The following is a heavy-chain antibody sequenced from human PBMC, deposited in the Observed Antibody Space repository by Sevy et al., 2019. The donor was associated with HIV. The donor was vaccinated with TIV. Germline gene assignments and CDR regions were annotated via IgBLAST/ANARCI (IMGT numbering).Heavy chain of an antibody. CDR1: GFTFSSYG. Sequence: GGSLRLSCAASGFTFSSYGMHWVRQAPGKGLEWVAVISYDGSNKYYADSVKGRFTISRDNSKKTLYLQMNSLRAEDTAVYYCAKEYYDFWSGYYRAPANGMDVWGQGTTVTVSS. D-gene: IGHD3-3*01. CDR3: AKEYYDFWSGYYRAPANGMDV. J-gene: IGHJ6*02. V-gene: IGHV3-30*18. CDR2: ISYDGSNK.